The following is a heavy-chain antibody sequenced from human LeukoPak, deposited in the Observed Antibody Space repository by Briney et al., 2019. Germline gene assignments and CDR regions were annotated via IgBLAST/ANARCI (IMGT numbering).Heavy chain of an antibody. V-gene: IGHV3-23*01. J-gene: IGHJ4*02. Sequence: GGSLRLSCAASGFTFTNYAMSWVRQAPGKGLEWVSAITGSGGSTYYADSVKGRFTISRDSSKNTLYLQMNSLRAEDTAIYYCASRYCSGGSCYNRYYFDYWGQGTLVTVSS. CDR3: ASRYCSGGSCYNRYYFDY. D-gene: IGHD2-15*01. CDR2: ITGSGGST. CDR1: GFTFTNYA.